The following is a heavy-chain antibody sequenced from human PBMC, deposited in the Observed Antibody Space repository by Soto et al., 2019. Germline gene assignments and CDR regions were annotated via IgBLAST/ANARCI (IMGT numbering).Heavy chain of an antibody. CDR1: GFTFSSYW. CDR2: IKQDGSEK. J-gene: IGHJ5*02. Sequence: EVQLVESGGGLVQPGGSLRLSCAASGFTFSSYWMSWVRQAPGKGLEWVANIKQDGSEKYYVDSVKGRFTISRDNAKNSLYLQMNSLRAEDTAVYYCARPQYSSTSLMGPPWFDPWGQGTLVTVSS. D-gene: IGHD6-6*01. CDR3: ARPQYSSTSLMGPPWFDP. V-gene: IGHV3-7*01.